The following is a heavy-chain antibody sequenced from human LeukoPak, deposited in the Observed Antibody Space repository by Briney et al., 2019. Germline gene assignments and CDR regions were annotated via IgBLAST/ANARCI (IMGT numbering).Heavy chain of an antibody. CDR1: GFTFSSYW. V-gene: IGHV3-74*01. J-gene: IGHJ4*02. CDR3: ARPKGC. D-gene: IGHD6-19*01. CDR2: INTDGSST. Sequence: PGGSLRLSCAASGFTFSSYWMHWVRQAPGKGLEWVSRINTDGSSTDYADSVKGRFTISRDNAKNTLYLQMNSLRVEDTAVYYCARPKGCWGQGTLVTVSS.